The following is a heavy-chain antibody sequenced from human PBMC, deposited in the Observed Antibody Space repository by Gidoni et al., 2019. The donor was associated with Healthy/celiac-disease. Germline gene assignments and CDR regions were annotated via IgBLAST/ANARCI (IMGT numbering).Heavy chain of an antibody. D-gene: IGHD5-12*01. CDR2: ISGSGGST. J-gene: IGHJ4*02. Sequence: EVQLLESGGGVVQPGGSLRLSCAASGFTFSSYAMRWVRQAPGKGLEWVSAISGSGGSTYYADSVKGRFTISRDNSKNTLYRQMNSLRAEDTAVYYCAKLEGFGVATDWGQGTLVTVSS. V-gene: IGHV3-23*01. CDR3: AKLEGFGVATD. CDR1: GFTFSSYA.